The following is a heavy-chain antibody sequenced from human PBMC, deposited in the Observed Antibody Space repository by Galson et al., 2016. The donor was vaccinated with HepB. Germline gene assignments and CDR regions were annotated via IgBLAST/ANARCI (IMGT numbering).Heavy chain of an antibody. J-gene: IGHJ6*02. CDR1: GFIFSSYS. Sequence: SLRLSCAASGFIFSSYSMNWVRQAPGKGLEWVSYISSSSSTIYYADSVKGRFTISRDNAKNSLYLQMNSLSAEDTAVYYCATGGGRRSKYYGMDVWGQGTTVTVSS. CDR3: ATGGGRRSKYYGMDV. D-gene: IGHD1-26*01. V-gene: IGHV3-48*01. CDR2: ISSSSSTI.